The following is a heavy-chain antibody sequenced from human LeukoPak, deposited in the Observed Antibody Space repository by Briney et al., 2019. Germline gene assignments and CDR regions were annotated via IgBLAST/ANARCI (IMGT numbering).Heavy chain of an antibody. CDR2: ISSSSSYI. CDR1: GFTFSSYS. V-gene: IGHV3-21*01. CDR3: ARDQFSTTVTTLYYFDY. Sequence: GGSLRLSCVASGFTFSSYSMNWVRQAPGKGLEWVSSISSSSSYIYYADSVKGRFTISRDNAKNSLYLQMNSLRAEDTAVYYCARDQFSTTVTTLYYFDYWGQGTLVTVSS. J-gene: IGHJ4*02. D-gene: IGHD4-17*01.